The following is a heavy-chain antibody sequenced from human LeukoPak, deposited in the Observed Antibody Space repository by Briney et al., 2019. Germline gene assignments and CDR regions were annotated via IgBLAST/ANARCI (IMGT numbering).Heavy chain of an antibody. J-gene: IGHJ6*02. CDR1: GGTFISYA. Sequence: ASVKVSCKASGGTFISYAISWVRQAPGQGLEWMGWISAYNGNTNYAQKPQGRVTMTTDTSTSTAYMELRSLRSDDTAVYYCARDLNYGDFNYYYYGMDVWGQGTTVTVSS. V-gene: IGHV1-18*01. CDR3: ARDLNYGDFNYYYYGMDV. CDR2: ISAYNGNT. D-gene: IGHD4-17*01.